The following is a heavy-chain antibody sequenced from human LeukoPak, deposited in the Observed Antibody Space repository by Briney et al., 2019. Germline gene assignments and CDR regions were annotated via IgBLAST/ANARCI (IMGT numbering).Heavy chain of an antibody. CDR1: GYTFTSYG. CDR3: ARNGYYSGGSCYFHYGMDV. CDR2: ISAYNGNT. D-gene: IGHD2-15*01. V-gene: IGHV1-18*01. J-gene: IGHJ6*02. Sequence: ASVKVSCKASGYTFTSYGISWVRQAPGQGLEWMGWISAYNGNTNYAQKLQGRVTMTTDTSTSTAYMELRSLRSDDTAVYYCARNGYYSGGSCYFHYGMDVWGQGTTVTVSS.